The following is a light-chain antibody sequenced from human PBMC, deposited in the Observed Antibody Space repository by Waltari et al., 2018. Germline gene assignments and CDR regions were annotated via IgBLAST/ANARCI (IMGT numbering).Light chain of an antibody. CDR2: DAS. V-gene: IGKV1-12*01. CDR3: QQGNDFPLT. J-gene: IGKJ4*01. CDR1: QDISRW. Sequence: DIQMTQSPSSVPASVGDRVTITCRAIQDISRWLAWYQQKAGKAPKFLIYDASTLQSGVPSRFSGSGSGTDFTLTISSLQPEDFATYYCQQGNDFPLTFGGGTKVEI.